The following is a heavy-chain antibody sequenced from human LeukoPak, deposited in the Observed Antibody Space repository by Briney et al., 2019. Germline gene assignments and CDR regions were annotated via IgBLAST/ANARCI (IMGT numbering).Heavy chain of an antibody. CDR2: INSDGSST. J-gene: IGHJ4*02. CDR3: ASGYGDYKHFNY. D-gene: IGHD4-17*01. V-gene: IGHV3-74*01. Sequence: GGSLRLSCAASGFTFSSYWMHWVRQAPGKGLVWVSRINSDGSSTSYADSVKGRFTISRDNAKNTLYLQMNSLRADDTAVYYCASGYGDYKHFNYWGQGTLVTVPS. CDR1: GFTFSSYW.